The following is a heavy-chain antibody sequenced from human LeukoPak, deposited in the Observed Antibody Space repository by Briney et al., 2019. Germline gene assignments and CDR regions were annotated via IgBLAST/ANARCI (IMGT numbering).Heavy chain of an antibody. J-gene: IGHJ3*02. V-gene: IGHV4-61*02. Sequence: PSETLSLTCIVSGGSISSGSYYWSWIRQPAGKGLEWIGRIYTSGSTNYNPSLKSRVTISVDTSKNQFSLKLSSVTAADTAVYYCAREGGIVVVTASTPPDAFDIWGQGTMVTVSS. D-gene: IGHD2-21*02. CDR2: IYTSGST. CDR1: GGSISSGSYY. CDR3: AREGGIVVVTASTPPDAFDI.